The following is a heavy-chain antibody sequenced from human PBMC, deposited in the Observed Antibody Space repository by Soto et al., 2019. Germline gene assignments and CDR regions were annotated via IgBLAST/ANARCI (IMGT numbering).Heavy chain of an antibody. J-gene: IGHJ6*02. V-gene: IGHV4-39*01. CDR1: GGSISSSSYY. CDR2: IYYSGST. CDR3: ARQLSYYYGXDV. Sequence: PSETLSLTCTVSGGSISSSSYYWGWIRQPPGKGLEWIGSIYYSGSTYYNPSLKSRVTISVDTSKNQFSLKLSSVTAADTAVYYCARQLSYYYGXDVWGQGTTVTVSS.